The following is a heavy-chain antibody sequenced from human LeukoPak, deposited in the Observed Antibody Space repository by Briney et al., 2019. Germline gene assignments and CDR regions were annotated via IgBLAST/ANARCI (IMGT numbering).Heavy chain of an antibody. Sequence: ASVKVSCKASGYTFTSYGISWVRQAPGQGLEWMGWINPNSGGTNYAQKFQGRVTMTRDTSISTAYMELSRLRSDDTAVYYCARDLHPYIVVVPAAPDYWGQGTLVTVSS. J-gene: IGHJ4*02. CDR1: GYTFTSYG. D-gene: IGHD2-2*01. CDR3: ARDLHPYIVVVPAAPDY. V-gene: IGHV1-2*02. CDR2: INPNSGGT.